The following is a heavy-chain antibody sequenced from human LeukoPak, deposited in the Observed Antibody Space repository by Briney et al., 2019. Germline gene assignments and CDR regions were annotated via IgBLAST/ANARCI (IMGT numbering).Heavy chain of an antibody. Sequence: GGSLRLSCAASGFIFDDHGMSCVRQAPGKGLEWLSGINWKGGSTGYADSVKGRITISRDNAKNSLYLQMNSLRAEETAVYYWARSKRFRGYCSSNSCYGGVGNDYWGQGTLVTVSS. V-gene: IGHV3-20*04. D-gene: IGHD2-2*01. CDR2: INWKGGST. CDR3: ARSKRFRGYCSSNSCYGGVGNDY. J-gene: IGHJ4*02. CDR1: GFIFDDHG.